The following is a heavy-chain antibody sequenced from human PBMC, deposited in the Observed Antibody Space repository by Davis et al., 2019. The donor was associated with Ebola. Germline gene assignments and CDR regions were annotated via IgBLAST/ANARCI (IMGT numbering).Heavy chain of an antibody. CDR2: ITHSGTT. CDR3: ARQSSSSWGDY. CDR1: GGSLSSTY. D-gene: IGHD6-6*01. J-gene: IGHJ4*02. V-gene: IGHV4-34*01. Sequence: MPSETLSLTCAVYGGSLSSTYWSWIRQSPGKGLEWIGEITHSGTTNYNPSLWGRVAISIDTSKTPFSLKLTSVTAADTAVYYCARQSSSSWGDYWGQGTLVTVSS.